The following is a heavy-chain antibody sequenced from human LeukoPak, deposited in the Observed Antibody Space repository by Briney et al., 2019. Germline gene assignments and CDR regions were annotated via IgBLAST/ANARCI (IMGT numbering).Heavy chain of an antibody. V-gene: IGHV3-23*01. CDR2: INCRGGST. Sequence: GVSQRLSCAASGFIFSSYAMSWVRQAPGKGLEWVSTINCRGGSTYYADSVKGRFTISRDNAKNTVYLQMNSLRAEDTAVYYCAKDTSIGRYCTNGVCAPFDYWGQGTLVTVSS. CDR3: AKDTSIGRYCTNGVCAPFDY. CDR1: GFIFSSYA. J-gene: IGHJ4*02. D-gene: IGHD2-8*01.